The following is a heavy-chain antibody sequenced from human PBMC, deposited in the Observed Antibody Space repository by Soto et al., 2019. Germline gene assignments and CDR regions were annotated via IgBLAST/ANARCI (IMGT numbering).Heavy chain of an antibody. Sequence: ASVKVSCKASGYTFTSYGISWVRQAPGQGLEWMGWISAYNGNTNYAQKLQGRVTMTTDTSTSTAYMELRSLRSDDTAVYYCARDRAYCGGDCGSDYWGQGTLVTVSS. CDR2: ISAYNGNT. J-gene: IGHJ4*02. CDR1: GYTFTSYG. V-gene: IGHV1-18*01. CDR3: ARDRAYCGGDCGSDY. D-gene: IGHD2-21*02.